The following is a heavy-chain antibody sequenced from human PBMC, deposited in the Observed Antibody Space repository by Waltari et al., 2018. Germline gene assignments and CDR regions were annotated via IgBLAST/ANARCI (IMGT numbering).Heavy chain of an antibody. CDR3: AKDRGYYGSGGGPFDP. J-gene: IGHJ5*02. CDR2: IWYDGSNK. D-gene: IGHD3-10*01. V-gene: IGHV3-30*18. CDR1: GFTFSSYG. Sequence: QVQLVESGGGVVQPGRSRRLSCAASGFTFSSYGMHWVRQAPGKGLEWVAVIWYDGSNKYYADSVKGRFTISRDNSKNTLYLQMNSLRAEDTAMYYCAKDRGYYGSGGGPFDPWGQGTLVTVSS.